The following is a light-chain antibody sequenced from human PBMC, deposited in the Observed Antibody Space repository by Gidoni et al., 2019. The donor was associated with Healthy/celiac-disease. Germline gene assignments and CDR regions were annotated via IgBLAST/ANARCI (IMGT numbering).Light chain of an antibody. CDR1: QSISSY. CDR2: AAS. V-gene: IGKV1-39*01. Sequence: DIQMTQSPSSLSASVGDRVTITCRASQSISSYLNWYQQKPGKAPKLLIYAASRLKSRVPSRFGSSGAGADFTLTISSLQPEDVATYYCQQSYSTSYTFGQXTKLEIK. J-gene: IGKJ2*01. CDR3: QQSYSTSYT.